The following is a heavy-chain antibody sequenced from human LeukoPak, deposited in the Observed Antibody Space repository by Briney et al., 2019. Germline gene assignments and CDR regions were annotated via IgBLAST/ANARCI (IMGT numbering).Heavy chain of an antibody. CDR3: ARDNRRGYDSSGYDS. Sequence: SETLSLTCAVSGGSVNDYYWSWVRQPPGKGLEWIGYIYHSGTTNFSPSLRSRVAVSVDTSKNQFSLRLSSVTAADTAVYYCARDNRRGYDSSGYDSWRQGTLVTVSS. J-gene: IGHJ5*01. CDR1: GGSVNDYY. V-gene: IGHV4-59*02. D-gene: IGHD3-22*01. CDR2: IYHSGTT.